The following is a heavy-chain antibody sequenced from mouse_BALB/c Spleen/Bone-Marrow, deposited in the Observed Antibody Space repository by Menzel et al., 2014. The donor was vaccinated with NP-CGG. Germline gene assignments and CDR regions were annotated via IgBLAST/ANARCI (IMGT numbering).Heavy chain of an antibody. CDR2: INPSTGYT. CDR1: DYTFTSYW. V-gene: IGHV1-7*01. CDR3: ARSGFDY. J-gene: IGHJ2*01. D-gene: IGHD4-1*01. Sequence: VQLQQSGAELAKPGASVKMSCKASDYTFTSYWMHWVKQRPGQGLEWIGYINPSTGYTAYNQKFKDKATLTADKSSSTAYMQLSSLTSEDSAVYYCARSGFDYWGQGTTFTGSS.